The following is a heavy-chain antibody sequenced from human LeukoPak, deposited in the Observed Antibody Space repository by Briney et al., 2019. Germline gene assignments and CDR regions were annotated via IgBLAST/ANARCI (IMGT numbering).Heavy chain of an antibody. V-gene: IGHV1-18*01. J-gene: IGHJ4*02. CDR2: ISPYNGNT. CDR1: VYTFTSYD. D-gene: IGHD3-22*01. Sequence: VSVKVSCKASVYTFTSYDITWVRQAPGQGLEWMGWISPYNGNTNYAQKLQGRVTMTTDTSTSTAYMELRSLRSDDTAVYYCARVSRGYYDSSGYYGWGQGTLVTVSS. CDR3: ARVSRGYYDSSGYYG.